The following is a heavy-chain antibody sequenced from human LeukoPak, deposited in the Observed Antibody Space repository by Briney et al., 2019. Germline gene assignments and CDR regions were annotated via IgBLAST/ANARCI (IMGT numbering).Heavy chain of an antibody. Sequence: GGSLRLSCAASGFTFRSYSMNWVRQAPGKGLEWVSSISSSSSYIYYADSVKGRFTISRDNAKNSLYLQMNSLRAEDTAVYYCARDSYVAVAGTYNWFDPWGQGTLATVSS. CDR1: GFTFRSYS. D-gene: IGHD6-19*01. CDR3: ARDSYVAVAGTYNWFDP. V-gene: IGHV3-21*01. CDR2: ISSSSSYI. J-gene: IGHJ5*02.